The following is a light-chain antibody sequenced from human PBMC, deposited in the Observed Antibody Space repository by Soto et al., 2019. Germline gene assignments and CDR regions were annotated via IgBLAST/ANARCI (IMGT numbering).Light chain of an antibody. CDR3: NSQRSSGTRV. Sequence: QSVLTQPASVSGSPGQSITISCTGTSSDVGGYKHVSWYQHHPGKAPKLMIYEVSNRPSGVSNRFSGSKSGYTTSLTISGLQAEDEADYYCNSQRSSGTRVFGTGTKVTVL. CDR1: SSDVGGYKH. V-gene: IGLV2-14*01. CDR2: EVS. J-gene: IGLJ1*01.